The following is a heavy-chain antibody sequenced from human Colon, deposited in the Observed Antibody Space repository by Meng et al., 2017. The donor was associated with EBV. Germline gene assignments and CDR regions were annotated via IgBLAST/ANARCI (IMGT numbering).Heavy chain of an antibody. D-gene: IGHD3-10*01. V-gene: IGHV4-34*01. CDR1: GWSFRDYY. CDR3: ARRGPSGNFSP. J-gene: IGHJ5*02. CDR2: IDHRGNT. Sequence: QVQLQQLGAGLLQPSATLSRSCAVYGWSFRDYYWTWFRHPPGKGLEWIGEIDHRGNTKYNPSLKSRVTISLDTSKKQFSLKVSSVTAADSAVYYCARRGPSGNFSPWSQGALVTVSS.